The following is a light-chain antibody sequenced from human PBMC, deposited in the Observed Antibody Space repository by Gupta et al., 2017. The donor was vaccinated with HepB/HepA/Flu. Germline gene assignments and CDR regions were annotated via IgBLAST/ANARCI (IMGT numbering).Light chain of an antibody. V-gene: IGLV2-14*03. Sequence: QSALTQPASVSGPPRQSITISCTGTNSDFGDFNYVSWYQQHPGKAPKLLISEVNNRPSGISNRFSGSKSGNTASLTISGLQTEDEADYYCSSFTYTTTLVVFGGGTKLTVL. CDR3: SSFTYTTTLVV. CDR2: EVN. CDR1: NSDFGDFNY. J-gene: IGLJ2*01.